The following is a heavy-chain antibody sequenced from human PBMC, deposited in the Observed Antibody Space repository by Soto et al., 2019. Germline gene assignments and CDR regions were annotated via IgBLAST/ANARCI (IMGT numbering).Heavy chain of an antibody. J-gene: IGHJ4*02. Sequence: SETLSLTCTVSGGSISSGDYSWSWIRQPPGKGLEWIGYIYHSGSTYYNPSLKSRVTISVDRSKNQFSLKLSSVTAADTAVYYCAGVGGLYGNYDYSFDYGAQETLFPVSS. D-gene: IGHD3-16*01. CDR2: IYHSGST. CDR1: GGSISSGDYS. CDR3: AGVGGLYGNYDYSFDY. V-gene: IGHV4-30-2*01.